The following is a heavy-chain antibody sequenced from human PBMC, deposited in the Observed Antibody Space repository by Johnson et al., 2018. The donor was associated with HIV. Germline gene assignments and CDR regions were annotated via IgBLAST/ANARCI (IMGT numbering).Heavy chain of an antibody. CDR2: VYSGGNT. V-gene: IGHV3-66*01. J-gene: IGHJ3*02. Sequence: VQLVESGGGLVQPGGSLRLSCAASGFTVSSNYMSWVRQAPGKGLEWVSIVYSGGNTYYTDSVKGRFTISRDNSKNTLYLQMNSLRVEDTAVYYCAKAVGGYAFDIWGQGTMVTVSS. CDR3: AKAVGGYAFDI. CDR1: GFTVSSNY. D-gene: IGHD1-26*01.